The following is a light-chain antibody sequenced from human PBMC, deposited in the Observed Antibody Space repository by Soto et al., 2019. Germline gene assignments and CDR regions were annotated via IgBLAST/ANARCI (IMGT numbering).Light chain of an antibody. V-gene: IGKV3-20*01. Sequence: IVFTQSPCTLSLSPGERATLSCRASQSVSNNYLACYQQKPGQAPRLLIYGASNRATGIPDRFSGSGSGTDFTLTISRLEPEDFAVYYCQQYGSSGTFGQGTKVDIK. J-gene: IGKJ1*01. CDR3: QQYGSSGT. CDR2: GAS. CDR1: QSVSNNY.